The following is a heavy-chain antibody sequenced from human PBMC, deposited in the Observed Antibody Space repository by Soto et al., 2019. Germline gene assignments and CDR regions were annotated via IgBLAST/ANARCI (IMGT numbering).Heavy chain of an antibody. CDR2: IYATGTT. J-gene: IGHJ5*02. CDR1: GVSISNYY. CDR3: VRDGTKTLRDWFDP. D-gene: IGHD1-1*01. V-gene: IGHV4-4*07. Sequence: PSETLSLACLVSGVSISNYYWSWIRKSAGKGLEWIGRIYATGTTDYHPSLKSRVMMSVDTSKKQFSLRLRSVTAANTAVYYCVRDGTKTLRDWFDPWGQGISVTVSS.